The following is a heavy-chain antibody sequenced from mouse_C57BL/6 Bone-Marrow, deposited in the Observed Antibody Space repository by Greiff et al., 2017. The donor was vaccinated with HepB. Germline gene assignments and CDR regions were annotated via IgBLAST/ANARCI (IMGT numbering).Heavy chain of an antibody. J-gene: IGHJ2*01. CDR2: ISDGGSYT. D-gene: IGHD2-4*01. CDR3: ARLITTNY. Sequence: EVNVVESGGGLVKPGGSLKLSCAASGFTFSSYAMSWVRQTPEKRLEWVATISDGGSYTYYPDNVKGRFTISRDNAKNNLYLQMSHLKSEDTAMYYCARLITTNYWGQGTTLTVSS. CDR1: GFTFSSYA. V-gene: IGHV5-4*03.